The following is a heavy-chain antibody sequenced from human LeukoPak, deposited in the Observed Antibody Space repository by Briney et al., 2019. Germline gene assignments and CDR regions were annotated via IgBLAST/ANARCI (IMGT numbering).Heavy chain of an antibody. CDR3: TRVGDWNDLVY. Sequence: SETLSLTCTVSGGSISPYYWSWIRQTPGKGLEWIGYILYSGTTTNYNPSLNSRVTISVDTSKNQFSLKLSSVTAADTAVYYCTRVGDWNDLVYWGQGTLVTVSS. CDR2: ILYSGTTT. CDR1: GGSISPYY. D-gene: IGHD1-1*01. V-gene: IGHV4-59*01. J-gene: IGHJ4*02.